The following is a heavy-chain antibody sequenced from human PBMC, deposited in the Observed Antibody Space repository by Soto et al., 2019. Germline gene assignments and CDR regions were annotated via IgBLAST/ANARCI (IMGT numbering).Heavy chain of an antibody. CDR3: ARDQGGYGSGSYYSWGYYYYYYGMDV. CDR1: GFTFSSYS. V-gene: IGHV3-21*01. CDR2: ISSSSSYI. D-gene: IGHD3-10*01. J-gene: IGHJ6*02. Sequence: WVSLRLSCAASGFTFSSYSMNWVRQAPGKGLEWVSSISSSSSYIYYADSVKGRFTISRDNAKNSLYLQMNSLRAEDTAVYYCARDQGGYGSGSYYSWGYYYYYYGMDVWGQGPTVTVSS.